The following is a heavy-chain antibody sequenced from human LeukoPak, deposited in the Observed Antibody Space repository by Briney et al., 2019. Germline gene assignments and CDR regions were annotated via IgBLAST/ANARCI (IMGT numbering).Heavy chain of an antibody. V-gene: IGHV1-69*06. CDR3: ARDPRGPTTYDSSARDSLDY. CDR2: IIPIFGTA. CDR1: GGTFSSYA. D-gene: IGHD3-22*01. Sequence: ASVKVSCKASGGTFSSYAISWVRQAPGQGLEWMGGIIPIFGTANYAQKFQGRVTITADKSTSTAYMELSSLRSEDTAVYYCARDPRGPTTYDSSARDSLDYWGQGTLVTVSS. J-gene: IGHJ4*02.